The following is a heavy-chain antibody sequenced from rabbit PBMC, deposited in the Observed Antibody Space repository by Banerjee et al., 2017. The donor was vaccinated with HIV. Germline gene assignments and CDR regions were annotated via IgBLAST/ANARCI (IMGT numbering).Heavy chain of an antibody. J-gene: IGHJ4*01. CDR2: IYRSGST. Sequence: QEQLVESGGGLVKPEGSLTLTCTASGFSFSSGYDMSWVRQAPGKGLEWIGYIYRSGSTYYASWAKGRFTISKTSSTTVTLQMTSLTAADTATYFCARDLAGVIGWHFNLWGQGTLVTVS. CDR1: GFSFSSGYD. V-gene: IGHV1S45*01. D-gene: IGHD4-1*01. CDR3: ARDLAGVIGWHFNL.